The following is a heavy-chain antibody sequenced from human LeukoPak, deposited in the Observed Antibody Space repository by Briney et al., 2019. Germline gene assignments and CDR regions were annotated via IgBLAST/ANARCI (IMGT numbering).Heavy chain of an antibody. CDR1: GGSISSYY. V-gene: IGHV3-66*02. CDR2: IYSGGST. CDR3: AKGGGAGALDAFDI. J-gene: IGHJ3*02. D-gene: IGHD1-26*01. Sequence: ETLSLTCTVSGGSISSYYWSWVRQAPGKGLEWVSVIYSGGSTYYADSVKGRFTISRDNSKNTLYLQMNSLRAEDTAVYYCAKGGGAGALDAFDIWGQGTMVTVSS.